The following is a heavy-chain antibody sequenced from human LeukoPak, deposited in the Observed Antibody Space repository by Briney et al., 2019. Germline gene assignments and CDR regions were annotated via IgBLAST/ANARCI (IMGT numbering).Heavy chain of an antibody. J-gene: IGHJ3*02. D-gene: IGHD1-26*01. V-gene: IGHV5-10-1*01. Sequence: GESLKISCKGSGYSFTSNWISWVRQMPGKGLEWMGRIDPSDSYTNYSPSFQGHVTISADKSISTAYLQWSSLKASDTAMYYCASTHSGSYSDAFDIWGQGTMVTVSS. CDR2: IDPSDSYT. CDR1: GYSFTSNW. CDR3: ASTHSGSYSDAFDI.